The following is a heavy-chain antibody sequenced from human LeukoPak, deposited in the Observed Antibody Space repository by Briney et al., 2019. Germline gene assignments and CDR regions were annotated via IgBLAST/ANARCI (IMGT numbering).Heavy chain of an antibody. D-gene: IGHD3-22*01. Sequence: ASVKVSCKASGYTFTGYHMHWVRQAPGQGLEWMGWINPNSGGTNYAQKFQGRVTMTRDTSISTAYMELSRLRSDDTAVYYCARAYDSSGYYISWGQGTLVTVSS. CDR1: GYTFTGYH. CDR2: INPNSGGT. CDR3: ARAYDSSGYYIS. J-gene: IGHJ4*02. V-gene: IGHV1-2*02.